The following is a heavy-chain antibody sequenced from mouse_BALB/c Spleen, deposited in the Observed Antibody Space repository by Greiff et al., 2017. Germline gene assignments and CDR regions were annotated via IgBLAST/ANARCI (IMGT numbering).Heavy chain of an antibody. Sequence: EVMLVESGGGLVQPGGSRKLSCAASGFTFSSFGMHWVRQAPEKGLEWVAYISSGSSTIYYADTVKGRFTISRDNPKNTLFLQMSSLKSEDTAMYYCARGPYYYGSSWYFDVWGAGTTVTVSS. V-gene: IGHV5-17*02. CDR1: GFTFSSFG. CDR2: ISSGSSTI. D-gene: IGHD1-1*01. J-gene: IGHJ1*01. CDR3: ARGPYYYGSSWYFDV.